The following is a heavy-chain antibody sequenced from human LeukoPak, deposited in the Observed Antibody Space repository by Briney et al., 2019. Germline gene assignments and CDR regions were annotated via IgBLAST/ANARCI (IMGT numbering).Heavy chain of an antibody. V-gene: IGHV3-48*03. CDR3: ARVRKHSTCFDY. J-gene: IGHJ4*02. CDR2: ISSSGSTI. CDR1: GFTFSTYE. D-gene: IGHD2/OR15-2a*01. Sequence: GGSLRLSCAAAGFTFSTYEMNWVRQAPGKGLEWISYISSSGSTIHYADSVKGRFTISRDNAKNSLYLQMNSLRAEDTAVYYCARVRKHSTCFDYWGQGTLVTVSS.